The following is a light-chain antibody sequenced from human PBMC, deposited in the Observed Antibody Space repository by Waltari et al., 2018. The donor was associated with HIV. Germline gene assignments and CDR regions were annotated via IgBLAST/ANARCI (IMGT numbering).Light chain of an antibody. V-gene: IGKV2D-29*01. Sequence: DIVMTQTPLSLSVTSGQPASISCKTSHRLLHSDGKTYLYWYLQKPGQTPQLLIYEVSNRVFGVTERCSGCGSGTDFTLKSRQVEDEDVEVYYWMQSRQLPITFGQGTRLEIK. CDR3: MQSRQLPIT. CDR2: EVS. CDR1: HRLLHSDGKTY. J-gene: IGKJ5*01.